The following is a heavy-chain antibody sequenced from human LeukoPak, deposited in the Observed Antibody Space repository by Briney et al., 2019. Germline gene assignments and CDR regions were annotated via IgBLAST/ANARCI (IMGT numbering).Heavy chain of an antibody. CDR3: ARVIHLGEFDY. D-gene: IGHD3-10*01. CDR2: ISYDGSNK. J-gene: IGHJ4*02. Sequence: GGSLRLSCAASGFTFSSYGMHWVRQAPGKGLEWVAVISYDGSNKYYADSVKGRFTTSRDNSKNTLYLQMNSLRAEDTALYYCARVIHLGEFDYWGQGTLVTVSS. V-gene: IGHV3-33*05. CDR1: GFTFSSYG.